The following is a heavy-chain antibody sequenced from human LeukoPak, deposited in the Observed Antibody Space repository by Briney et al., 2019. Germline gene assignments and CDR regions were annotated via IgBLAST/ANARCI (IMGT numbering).Heavy chain of an antibody. CDR1: GGSIINHY. CDR3: ARDVRYASGWSTPES. J-gene: IGHJ5*02. Sequence: PETLSLTCTVSGGSIINHYWSWIRQPAGKGLEWIGRIYSSGSANYSPSLKSRVSMSIDTSNNHFSLNLTSVTAADTALYFCARDVRYASGWSTPESWGQGTLVTVST. V-gene: IGHV4-4*07. CDR2: IYSSGSA. D-gene: IGHD6-19*01.